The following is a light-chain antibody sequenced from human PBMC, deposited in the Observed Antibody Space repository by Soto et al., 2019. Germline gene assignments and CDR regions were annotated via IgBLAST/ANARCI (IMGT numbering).Light chain of an antibody. CDR3: QQRSNWPTRIT. J-gene: IGKJ5*01. CDR2: DAS. Sequence: EIVLTQSPATLSLSPGERATLSCRASQSVSSYLAWYQQKPGQAPRRLIYDASNRATGIPARFSGSGSGTDFTLTISSLEPEDFAVYYCQQRSNWPTRITFGQGTRLEIK. V-gene: IGKV3-11*01. CDR1: QSVSSY.